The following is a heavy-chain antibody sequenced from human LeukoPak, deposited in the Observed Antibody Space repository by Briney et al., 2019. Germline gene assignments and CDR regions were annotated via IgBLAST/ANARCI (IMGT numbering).Heavy chain of an antibody. CDR1: GLTFSNHG. CDR3: AKVRAPSAIYWFDP. D-gene: IGHD2-2*02. J-gene: IGHJ5*02. V-gene: IGHV3-23*01. CDR2: ISATGGSI. Sequence: GGSLRLSCAASGLTFSNHGMSWVRQAPGKGLEWVSIISATGGSINYADSVKGRFTISRDNSKNTLYLQMNSLRVEDTAVYYCAKVRAPSAIYWFDPWGQGTLVTVSS.